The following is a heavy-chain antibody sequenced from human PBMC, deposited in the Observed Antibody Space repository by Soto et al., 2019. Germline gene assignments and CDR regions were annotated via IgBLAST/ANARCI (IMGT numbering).Heavy chain of an antibody. CDR3: ERAVAVAGDFDN. Sequence: ASVKVACKASGYTFTGYAMHWVRQAPGQRLEWMGWINAGNGNTKYSQKFQGRVTITRDTSASTAYMELSSLGSEDTAVYYCERAVAVAGDFDNWGQGTLVIVSS. J-gene: IGHJ4*02. CDR2: INAGNGNT. CDR1: GYTFTGYA. D-gene: IGHD6-19*01. V-gene: IGHV1-3*01.